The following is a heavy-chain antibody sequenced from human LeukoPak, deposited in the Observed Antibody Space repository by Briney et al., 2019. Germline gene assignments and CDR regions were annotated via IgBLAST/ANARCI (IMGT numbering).Heavy chain of an antibody. CDR1: GGSISSGGYY. J-gene: IGHJ4*02. CDR2: IYYSGST. CDR3: ARERSRFGNIAVAGAFDY. D-gene: IGHD6-19*01. Sequence: SETLSLTCTVPGGSISSGGYYWSWIRQHPGKGLEWIGYIYYSGSTYYNPSLKSRVTISVDTSKNQFSLKLSSVTAADTAVYYCARERSRFGNIAVAGAFDYWGQGTLVTVSS. V-gene: IGHV4-31*03.